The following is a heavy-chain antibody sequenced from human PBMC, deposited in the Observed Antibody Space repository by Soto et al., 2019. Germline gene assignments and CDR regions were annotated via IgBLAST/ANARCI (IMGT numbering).Heavy chain of an antibody. CDR2: INPNSGGT. CDR1: GYTFTGYY. J-gene: IGHJ5*02. CDR3: AREPGRNDYGDNGPFDP. V-gene: IGHV1-2*04. D-gene: IGHD4-17*01. Sequence: ASVKVSCKASGYTFTGYYMHWVRQAPGQGLEWMGWINPNSGGTNYAQKFQGWVTMTRDTSISTAYMELSRLRSDDTAVYYCAREPGRNDYGDNGPFDPWGQGTLVTVSS.